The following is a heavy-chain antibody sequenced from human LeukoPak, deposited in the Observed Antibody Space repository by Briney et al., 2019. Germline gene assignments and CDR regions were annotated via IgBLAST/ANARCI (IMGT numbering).Heavy chain of an antibody. CDR1: GFTFTTSG. Sequence: PGGSLRLSCAASGFTFTTSGMSWVRQAPGKGLEWVSAISGSGGSKYYADSVKGRFTISRDNSKNTLYLQMNSLRAEDTAVYYCAKDYYGSGSYSFFDYWGQGTLVTVSS. V-gene: IGHV3-23*01. CDR2: ISGSGGSK. J-gene: IGHJ4*02. CDR3: AKDYYGSGSYSFFDY. D-gene: IGHD3-10*01.